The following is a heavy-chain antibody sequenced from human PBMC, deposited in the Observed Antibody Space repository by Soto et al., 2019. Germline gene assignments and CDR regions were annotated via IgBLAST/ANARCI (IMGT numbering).Heavy chain of an antibody. CDR1: GFTFSSYG. CDR2: IRNDGSNE. V-gene: IGHV3-30*02. J-gene: IGHJ4*02. CDR3: AKGPAGGDTHRSADY. D-gene: IGHD3-16*01. Sequence: PVGSLRLSCAASGFTFSSYGMHWVRQAPGKGLEWVAVIRNDGSNEYYADSVKGRFTISRDNPKHTLYLQMSSLRAEDTAVYYCAKGPAGGDTHRSADYWGQGALVTVSS.